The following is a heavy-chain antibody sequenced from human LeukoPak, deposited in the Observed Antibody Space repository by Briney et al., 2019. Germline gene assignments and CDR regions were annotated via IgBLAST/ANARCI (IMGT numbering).Heavy chain of an antibody. J-gene: IGHJ6*02. V-gene: IGHV3-33*01. CDR3: ARKWYYYDSSGPAGMDV. CDR2: IWYDGSNK. CDR1: GFTFSSYG. Sequence: PGRSLRLSCAASGFTFSSYGMHWVRQAPGKGLEWVAVIWYDGSNKYYADSVKGRFTISRDNSKNTLYLQMNSLRAEDTAVYYCARKWYYYDSSGPAGMDVWGQGTTVTVSS. D-gene: IGHD3-22*01.